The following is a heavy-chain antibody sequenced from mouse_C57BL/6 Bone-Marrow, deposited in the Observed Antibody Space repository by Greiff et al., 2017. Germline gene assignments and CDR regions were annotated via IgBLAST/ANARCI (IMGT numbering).Heavy chain of an antibody. CDR1: GFSLTSSG. CDR2: IWRGGST. V-gene: IGHV2-5*01. CDR3: AKGGDLNWDVCWYFDV. J-gene: IGHJ1*03. D-gene: IGHD4-1*01. Sequence: QVQLQQSGPGLVQPSQSLSITCTVSGFSLTSSGVHWVRQSPGKGLEWLGVIWRGGSTDYNAAFMSRLSITKDNSKSQVFFKMNSLQADDTAIYYCAKGGDLNWDVCWYFDVWGTGTTVTVSS.